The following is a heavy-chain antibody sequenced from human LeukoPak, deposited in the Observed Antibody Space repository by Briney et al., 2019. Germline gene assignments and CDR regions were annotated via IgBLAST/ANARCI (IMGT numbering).Heavy chain of an antibody. CDR2: IYSGGST. V-gene: IGHV3-66*01. J-gene: IGHJ4*02. D-gene: IGHD1-26*01. Sequence: GGSLRLSCAVSGFTVSSNSMNWVRQAPGKGLEWVSVIYSGGSTYYADSVKGRFTISRDNSKNTLYLQMNTLRAEDTAVYYCARVLYSGSYYFDYWGQGTLVTVSS. CDR1: GFTVSSNS. CDR3: ARVLYSGSYYFDY.